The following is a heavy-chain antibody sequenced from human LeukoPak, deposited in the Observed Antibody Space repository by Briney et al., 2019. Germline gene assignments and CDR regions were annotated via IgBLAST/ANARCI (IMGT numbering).Heavy chain of an antibody. CDR3: AREDGYSSSWHLN. CDR1: GYTFTGYY. CDR2: INPNSGGT. D-gene: IGHD6-13*01. Sequence: EASVKVSCKASGYTFTGYYMHWVRQAPGQGLEWMGWINPNSGGTNYAQKFQGRVTMTRDTSISTAYMELSRLRSDDTAVYYCAREDGYSSSWHLNWGQGTLVTVSS. J-gene: IGHJ4*02. V-gene: IGHV1-2*02.